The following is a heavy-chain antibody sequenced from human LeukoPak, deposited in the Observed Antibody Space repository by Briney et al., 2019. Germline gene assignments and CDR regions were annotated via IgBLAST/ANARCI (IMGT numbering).Heavy chain of an antibody. Sequence: NPSETLSLTCTVSGGSISSSSYYWGWIRQPPGKGLEWIGSIYYSGSTYYNPSLKSRVTISVDTSKNQFSLKLSSVTAADTAVYYCARHFRPLYYYDSSGYYLPGDYWGQGTLVTVSS. D-gene: IGHD3-22*01. V-gene: IGHV4-39*01. CDR1: GGSISSSSYY. CDR2: IYYSGST. CDR3: ARHFRPLYYYDSSGYYLPGDY. J-gene: IGHJ4*02.